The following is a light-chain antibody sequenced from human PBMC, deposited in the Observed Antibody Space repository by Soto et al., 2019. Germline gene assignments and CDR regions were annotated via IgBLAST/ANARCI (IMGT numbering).Light chain of an antibody. V-gene: IGKV3-11*01. Sequence: EIVLTQSPATLSLSPGERATLSCRASQSVSSYLAWYQQKPGQAPRLLIYDASNRATGIPARFSGSGSGTDFTLIISSLEPEDFAVYYCQQRSNCLFTFGPGTKVDIK. CDR3: QQRSNCLFT. CDR2: DAS. CDR1: QSVSSY. J-gene: IGKJ3*01.